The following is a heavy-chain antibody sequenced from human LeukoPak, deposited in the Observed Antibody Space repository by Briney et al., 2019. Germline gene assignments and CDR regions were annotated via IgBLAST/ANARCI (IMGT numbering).Heavy chain of an antibody. CDR2: IYTSGTT. J-gene: IGHJ4*02. CDR3: ARMFEY. V-gene: IGHV4-61*09. Sequence: PSETLSLTCTVSGGSISSDNCYWTWIRQPAGKGLEWIGHIYTSGTTNYNPSLKSRVTILLDTSKNQFSLNLNSVTAADTAIYYCARMFEYWGQGTLVTVSS. CDR1: GGSISSDNCY.